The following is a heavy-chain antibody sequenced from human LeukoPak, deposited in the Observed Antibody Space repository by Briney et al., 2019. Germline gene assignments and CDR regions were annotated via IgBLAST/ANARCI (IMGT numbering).Heavy chain of an antibody. CDR2: IYHSGST. Sequence: SETLSLTCAVSGYSITGGYYWGWIRQPPGKVLEWIGNIYHSGSTYYNPSLKSRVTILVDTSKNQFSLNLNSVTAADTAVYYCASTYRVGSTGFDPWGQGTLVTVSS. D-gene: IGHD1-26*01. CDR3: ASTYRVGSTGFDP. V-gene: IGHV4-38-2*01. CDR1: GYSITGGYY. J-gene: IGHJ5*02.